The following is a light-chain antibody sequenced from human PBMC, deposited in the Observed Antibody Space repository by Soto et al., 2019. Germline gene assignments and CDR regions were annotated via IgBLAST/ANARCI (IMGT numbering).Light chain of an antibody. CDR3: QQSYSTPIT. V-gene: IGKV1-39*01. CDR2: AAS. CDR1: QYIGRY. Sequence: DIQMTQSPSSLSASVGDRVTITCRAGQYIGRYLNWYQQKPGKAPKLLIYAASSLHSGVPSRFSGSGSGTDFTLTISSLQPEDFATYYCQQSYSTPITFGQGTRWRL. J-gene: IGKJ5*01.